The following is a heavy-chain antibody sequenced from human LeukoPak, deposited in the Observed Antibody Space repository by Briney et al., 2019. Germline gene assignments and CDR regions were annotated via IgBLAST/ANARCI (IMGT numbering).Heavy chain of an antibody. D-gene: IGHD2-15*01. CDR3: TADQFSILYDYYYGMDV. Sequence: GGSLRLSCAASGITFSNAWMTWVRQAPGKGLEWVGHIKSKTNGGTTDYAAPVRGRFTISRDDSKNTLYLQLNSLKTEDTAVHYCTADQFSILYDYYYGMDVWGQGTTVAVS. V-gene: IGHV3-15*01. J-gene: IGHJ6*02. CDR2: IKSKTNGGTT. CDR1: GITFSNAW.